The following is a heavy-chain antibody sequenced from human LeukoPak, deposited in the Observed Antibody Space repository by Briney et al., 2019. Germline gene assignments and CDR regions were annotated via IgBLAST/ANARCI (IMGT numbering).Heavy chain of an antibody. Sequence: SVKVSCKASGGTFSSYAISWVRQAPGQGLEWMGGIFPIFGTANYAQKFQGRVTITADESTSTANMELSSLRSEDTAVYYCARSNRRALAVAGLCFDYWGQGTLVTVSS. D-gene: IGHD6-19*01. CDR3: ARSNRRALAVAGLCFDY. V-gene: IGHV1-69*13. CDR2: IFPIFGTA. CDR1: GGTFSSYA. J-gene: IGHJ4*02.